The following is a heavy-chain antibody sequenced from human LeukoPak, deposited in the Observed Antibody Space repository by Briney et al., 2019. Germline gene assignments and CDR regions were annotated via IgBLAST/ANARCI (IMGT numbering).Heavy chain of an antibody. CDR1: GYTLTELS. D-gene: IGHD3-10*01. V-gene: IGHV1-24*01. CDR2: FDPEDGET. CDR3: ATDFRRTVIPGVSMVRGVLDY. Sequence: ASVKVSCKVSGYTLTELSMHWVRQAPGKGLEWMGGFDPEDGETIYAQKFQGRVTMTEDTSTDTAYMELSSLRSEDTAVYYCATDFRRTVIPGVSMVRGVLDYWGQGTLVTVSS. J-gene: IGHJ4*02.